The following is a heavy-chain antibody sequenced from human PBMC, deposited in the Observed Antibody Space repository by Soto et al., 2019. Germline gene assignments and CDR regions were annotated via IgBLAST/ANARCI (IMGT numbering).Heavy chain of an antibody. Sequence: QVQLVQSGAEVKKPGASVKVSCKASGYIFTDYYTHWVRQAPGQGLEWMGWINPKSGGTNYAQKFQDWVTMTRDTSISTVYMELSRLRSDDTAVYYCVRAAGTPSYYFYYYGMDVWGRGTTVTVSS. CDR1: GYIFTDYY. CDR2: INPKSGGT. J-gene: IGHJ6*02. D-gene: IGHD3-10*01. V-gene: IGHV1-2*04. CDR3: VRAAGTPSYYFYYYGMDV.